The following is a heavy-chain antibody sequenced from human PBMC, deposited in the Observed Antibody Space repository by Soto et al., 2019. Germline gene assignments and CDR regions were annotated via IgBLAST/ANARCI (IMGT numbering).Heavy chain of an antibody. Sequence: QVQLVQSGAEVKKPGSSVKVSCKASGGTFSSYAISWVRQAPGQGLEWMGGIIPIFGTANYAQKFQGRVTITADESTSTAYMELSSLRSEDMAVYYCARDQDDYVWGSYRPGRDAFDIWGQGTMVTVSS. J-gene: IGHJ3*02. CDR1: GGTFSSYA. CDR3: ARDQDDYVWGSYRPGRDAFDI. D-gene: IGHD3-16*02. V-gene: IGHV1-69*01. CDR2: IIPIFGTA.